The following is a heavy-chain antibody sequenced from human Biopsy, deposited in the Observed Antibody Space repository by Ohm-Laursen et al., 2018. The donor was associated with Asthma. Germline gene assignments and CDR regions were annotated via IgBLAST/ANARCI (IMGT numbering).Heavy chain of an antibody. V-gene: IGHV1-24*01. J-gene: IGHJ4*02. CDR2: HDHEAGGT. D-gene: IGHD4-17*01. CDR1: GYSLTDLS. CDR3: ASDFPKDYVRYNFQF. Sequence: SVKVSCKISGYSLTDLSMHWVRQAPGQGLEWMGGHDHEAGGTVNARRFQGRVTMTEDTSTDTAYMELSSLSSDDTPVYYCASDFPKDYVRYNFQFWGQGTLVTVSS.